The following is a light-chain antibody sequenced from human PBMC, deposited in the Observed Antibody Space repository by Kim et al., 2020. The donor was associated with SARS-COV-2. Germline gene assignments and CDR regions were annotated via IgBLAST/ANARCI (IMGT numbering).Light chain of an antibody. CDR3: MQSTQWPWT. Sequence: DVVMTQSPLSLPVTLGQPASISCRSSQSLVHSDGNTYLNWFQQRPGQSPRRLIYEVSNRDSGVPDRFSGSGSGTDFTLKISRVEAEDVGVYNCMQSTQWPWTFGQGTKVDIK. CDR1: QSLVHSDGNTY. V-gene: IGKV2-30*02. J-gene: IGKJ1*01. CDR2: EVS.